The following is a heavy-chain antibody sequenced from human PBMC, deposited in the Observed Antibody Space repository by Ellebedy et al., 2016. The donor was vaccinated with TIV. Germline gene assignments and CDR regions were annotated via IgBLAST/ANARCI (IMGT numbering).Heavy chain of an antibody. V-gene: IGHV4-61*01. CDR2: MHNSGHT. CDR1: GGSVSSGSYY. J-gene: IGHJ4*02. CDR3: ARGLTGIRYFDWVF. D-gene: IGHD3-9*01. Sequence: MPSETLSLTCTVSGGSVSSGSYYRSWIRQPPEKGLEWLGYMHNSGHTNSNPSPKSRLTISLDTSKNQFSANLISVTAADTAVYYCARGLTGIRYFDWVFWGQGSLVTVSS.